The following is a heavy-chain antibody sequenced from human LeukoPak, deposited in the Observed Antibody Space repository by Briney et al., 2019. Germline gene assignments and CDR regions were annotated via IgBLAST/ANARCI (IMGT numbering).Heavy chain of an antibody. V-gene: IGHV1-24*01. CDR3: ATGSPRSLVRGVIPRGAFDI. CDR2: FDPEDGET. CDR1: GYTLTELS. Sequence: GPVKVSCKVSGYTLTELSMHWVRQAPGKGLEWMGGFDPEDGETIYAQKFQGRVTMTEDTSTDTAYMELSSLRSEDTAVYYCATGSPRSLVRGVIPRGAFDIWGQGTMVTVSS. J-gene: IGHJ3*02. D-gene: IGHD3-10*01.